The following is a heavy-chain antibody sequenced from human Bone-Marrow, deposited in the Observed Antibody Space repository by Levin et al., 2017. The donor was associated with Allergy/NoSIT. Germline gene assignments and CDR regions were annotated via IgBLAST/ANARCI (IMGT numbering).Heavy chain of an antibody. CDR3: GRGVAAGIDY. CDR2: TSPNSDNT. J-gene: IGHJ4*02. Sequence: GESLKISCKASGYTFSSYDINWVRQAPGQGLEWMGWTSPNSDNTGYAQKFQGRVTMTRDTSMSTAYMELSSLRSEDTAVYYCGRGVAAGIDYWGQGTLVSVSS. V-gene: IGHV1-8*01. D-gene: IGHD6-13*01. CDR1: GYTFSSYD.